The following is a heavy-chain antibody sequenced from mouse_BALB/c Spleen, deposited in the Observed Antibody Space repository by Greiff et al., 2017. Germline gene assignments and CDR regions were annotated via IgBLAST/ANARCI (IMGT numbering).Heavy chain of an antibody. Sequence: QVQLQQSGAELVRPGTSVKVSCKASGYAFTNYLIEWVKQRPGQGLEWIGVINPGSGGTNYNEKFKGKATLTADKSSSTAYMQLSSLTSDDSAVYFCAGGRYPYYFDYWGQGTTLTVSS. J-gene: IGHJ2*01. CDR2: INPGSGGT. V-gene: IGHV1-54*01. CDR3: AGGRYPYYFDY. D-gene: IGHD2-14*01. CDR1: GYAFTNYL.